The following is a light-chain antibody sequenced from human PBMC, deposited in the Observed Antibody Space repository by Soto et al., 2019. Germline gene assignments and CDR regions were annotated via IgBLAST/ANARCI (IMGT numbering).Light chain of an antibody. CDR1: QSVSSY. CDR2: GAS. CDR3: QQYGRPSRT. J-gene: IGKJ1*01. V-gene: IGKV3-20*01. Sequence: EIVLTQSPGTLSLSPGERATLSCRASQSVSSYLAWYQQKPGQAPRLLIYGASSRATGIPDRFSGSGSGTDFNLTISRLEPEDCAVYYCQQYGRPSRTFGQGTKVEIK.